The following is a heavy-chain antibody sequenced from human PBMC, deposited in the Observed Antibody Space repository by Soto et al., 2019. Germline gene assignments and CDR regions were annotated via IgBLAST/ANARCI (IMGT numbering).Heavy chain of an antibody. J-gene: IGHJ5*02. V-gene: IGHV3-23*01. CDR1: GFTFSSSA. CDR2: VSGSGGTT. D-gene: IGHD6-19*01. CDR3: ARCTVDRIVTSGWCHYLDP. Sequence: EVQLLDSGGGLVQPGGYLRLSCAASGFTFSSSAMSWVRQAPGKGLEWVSAVSGSGGTTYYADSVRGRFTISRDNSKNTLYLQMNSLRAEDTAIYFCARCTVDRIVTSGWCHYLDPWGKGTLVTVSP.